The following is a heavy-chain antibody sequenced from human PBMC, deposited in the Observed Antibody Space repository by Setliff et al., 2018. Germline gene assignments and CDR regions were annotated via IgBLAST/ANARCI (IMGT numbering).Heavy chain of an antibody. CDR2: ISVYNGNT. V-gene: IGHV1-18*01. D-gene: IGHD6-6*01. CDR3: ARDDGSSSFFDY. Sequence: ASVKVSCKASGYTFTTYGISWVRQAPGQGLEWMGWISVYNGNTNYAQKLQGRVTMTTDTSTTTAYMELRSLTSDDTAVYYCARDDGSSSFFDYWGQGTLVTSPQ. J-gene: IGHJ4*02. CDR1: GYTFTTYG.